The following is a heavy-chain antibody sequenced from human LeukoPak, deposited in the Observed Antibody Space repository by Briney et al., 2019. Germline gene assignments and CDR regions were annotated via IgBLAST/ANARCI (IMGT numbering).Heavy chain of an antibody. CDR1: GGSISSYY. CDR2: IYTGGST. V-gene: IGHV4-4*07. Sequence: SETLSLTCTVSGGSISSYYWSWIRQPAGKGLEWIGRIYTGGSTNYNPSLKSRVTMSVDTSKNQFSLKLTSVTDADTAVYYCARVGCSSTNCYGNYYMDVWGKGTTVTVS. D-gene: IGHD2-2*01. CDR3: ARVGCSSTNCYGNYYMDV. J-gene: IGHJ6*03.